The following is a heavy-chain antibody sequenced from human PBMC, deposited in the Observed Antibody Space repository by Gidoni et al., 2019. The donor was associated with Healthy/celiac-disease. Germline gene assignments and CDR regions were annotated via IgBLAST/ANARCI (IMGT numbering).Heavy chain of an antibody. V-gene: IGHV3-48*03. J-gene: IGHJ5*02. CDR3: ARGGNGDYLNWFDP. D-gene: IGHD4-17*01. CDR2: ISSSGSTI. Sequence: EVQLVESVGGLVQPGGSLRLSCAASGFTFISYEMNWVRQAPGKGLEWVSYISSSGSTIYYADSVKGRFTISRDNAKNSLYLQMNSLRAEDTAVYYCARGGNGDYLNWFDPWGQGTLVTVSS. CDR1: GFTFISYE.